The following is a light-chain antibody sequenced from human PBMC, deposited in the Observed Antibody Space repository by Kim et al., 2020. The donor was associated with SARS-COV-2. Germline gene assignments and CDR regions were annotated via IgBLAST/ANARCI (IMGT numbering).Light chain of an antibody. Sequence: ASVGDRVTITCRASQDISRWLAWYQQQPGKAPKLLIYAASSLQSGVPPRFSGSGSGTDFTLTISSLQPEDFATYYCQQANNFPLTFGGGTRVEIK. CDR1: QDISRW. V-gene: IGKV1D-12*01. CDR2: AAS. CDR3: QQANNFPLT. J-gene: IGKJ4*01.